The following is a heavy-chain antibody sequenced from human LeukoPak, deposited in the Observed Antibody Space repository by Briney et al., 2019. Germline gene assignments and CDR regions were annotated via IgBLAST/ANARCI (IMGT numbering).Heavy chain of an antibody. D-gene: IGHD6-13*01. CDR3: ARGDLLYSSSWNWFDP. J-gene: IGHJ5*02. Sequence: PSETLSLTCAVSGGSISSGGYYWSWIRQPPGKGLEWIGYIYYSVSTNYNPSLKSRVTISVDTSKNQFSLKLSSVTAADTAVYYCARGDLLYSSSWNWFDPWGQGTLVTVSS. V-gene: IGHV4-61*08. CDR2: IYYSVST. CDR1: GGSISSGGYY.